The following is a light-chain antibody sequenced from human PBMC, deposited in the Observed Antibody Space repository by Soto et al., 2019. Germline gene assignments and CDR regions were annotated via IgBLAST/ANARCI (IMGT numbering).Light chain of an antibody. CDR3: QHSYSTPWT. J-gene: IGKJ1*01. CDR1: HGSSNS. CDR2: AAS. V-gene: IGKV1-39*01. Sequence: DVQITQTPSSLSSSVGARFTITCRASHGSSNSLVWYQQNPGKAPKLLTSAASSLQSGVPCRFTGSGPGTDFPLTLTSLQPEDFAPYYCQHSYSTPWTFGQGTKV.